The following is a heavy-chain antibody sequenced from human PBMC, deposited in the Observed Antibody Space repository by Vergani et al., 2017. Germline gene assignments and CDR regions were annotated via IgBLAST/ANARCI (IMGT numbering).Heavy chain of an antibody. J-gene: IGHJ6*03. V-gene: IGHV4-4*07. Sequence: QVQMQESGPGLVKTSETLSLTCSASGAPISYWCWSWLRQPAGKGLEWIGRLCPSGSTNYNPSLKSRVTISVDTSKNQFSLKLSSVTAADTAVYYCARATSITPAVGYYYYRDVWGKGTTVTVSS. CDR3: ARATSITPAVGYYYYRDV. D-gene: IGHD3-10*01. CDR2: LCPSGST. CDR1: GAPISYWC.